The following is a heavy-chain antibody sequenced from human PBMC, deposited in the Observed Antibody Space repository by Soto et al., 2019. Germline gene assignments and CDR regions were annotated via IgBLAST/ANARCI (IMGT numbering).Heavy chain of an antibody. V-gene: IGHV7-4-1*02. CDR2: INTNTGNP. CDR3: ARPTYLYCGGDCYPDAFDI. CDR1: GYTFTSYA. D-gene: IGHD2-21*01. Sequence: ASVKVSCKASGYTFTSYAMNWVRQAPGQGLEWMGWINTNTGNPTYAQGFTGRFVFSLDTSVSTAYLQISSLKAEDTAVYYCARPTYLYCGGDCYPDAFDIWGQGTMVTVSS. J-gene: IGHJ3*02.